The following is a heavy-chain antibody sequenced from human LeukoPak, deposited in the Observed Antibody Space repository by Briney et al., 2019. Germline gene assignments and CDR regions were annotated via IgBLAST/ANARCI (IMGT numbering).Heavy chain of an antibody. V-gene: IGHV4-39*01. J-gene: IGHJ4*02. Sequence: PSETLSLTCTVSGGSISSSSYYWGWIRQPPGKGLEWIGSIYYSGSTYYNPSLKSRVTISVDTSKNQFSLKLSSVTAADTAVYYCARREGYCSSTSCPSGSFDYWGQGTLVTVSS. CDR1: GGSISSSSYY. CDR3: ARREGYCSSTSCPSGSFDY. D-gene: IGHD2-2*01. CDR2: IYYSGST.